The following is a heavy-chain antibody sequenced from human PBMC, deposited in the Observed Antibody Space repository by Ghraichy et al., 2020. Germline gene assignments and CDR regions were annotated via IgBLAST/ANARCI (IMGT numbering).Heavy chain of an antibody. J-gene: IGHJ6*02. CDR1: GFTFSSYA. CDR2: ISNSGGST. V-gene: IGHV3-23*01. D-gene: IGHD5-18*01. CDR3: AKDIGIQLTHFPYYGMDV. Sequence: GGSLRLSCAASGFTFSSYAMSWVRQAPGKGLEWVSTISNSGGSTYYADSVKGRFTISRDNPQNTLNLQMNSLRAEDTATYYCAKDIGIQLTHFPYYGMDVWGQGTTVTVSS.